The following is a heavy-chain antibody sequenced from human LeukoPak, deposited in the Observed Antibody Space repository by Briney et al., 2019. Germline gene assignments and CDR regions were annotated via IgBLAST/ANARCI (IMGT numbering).Heavy chain of an antibody. CDR2: ISSSSSYI. J-gene: IGHJ6*02. Sequence: GGSLRLSCAASGFTFSTYGMHWVRQAPGKGLEWVSSISSSSSYIYYADSVKGRFTISRDNAKNSLYLQMNSLRAEDTAVYYCARDQYSSSWSRRRYYYGMDVWGQGTTVTVSS. CDR1: GFTFSTYG. CDR3: ARDQYSSSWSRRRYYYGMDV. D-gene: IGHD6-13*01. V-gene: IGHV3-21*01.